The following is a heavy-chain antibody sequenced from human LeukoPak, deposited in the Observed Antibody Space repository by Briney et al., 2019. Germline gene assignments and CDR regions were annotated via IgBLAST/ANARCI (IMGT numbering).Heavy chain of an antibody. CDR3: ARGYGGFDY. V-gene: IGHV4-59*01. D-gene: IGHD4-23*01. J-gene: IGHJ4*02. Sequence: SETLSLTCTVSGGSISSYYWSWIRQPPGKGLGWIGYIYYSGSTNYNPSLKSRVTISVDTSKKQFSLKLSSVTAADTAVYYCARGYGGFDYWGQGTLVTVSS. CDR2: IYYSGST. CDR1: GGSISSYY.